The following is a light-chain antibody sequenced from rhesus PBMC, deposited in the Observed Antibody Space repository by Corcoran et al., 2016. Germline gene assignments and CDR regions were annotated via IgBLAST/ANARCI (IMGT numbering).Light chain of an antibody. CDR2: FAS. V-gene: IGKV4-1*01. Sequence: DIVMTQSPDSLAVSLGERVTINCKSSQSLSSSSNNKNYLAWSQQKPGRAPKFFFSFASARESGVPHLVSCSGSGTDFTLSISGLQAEDVAVYYCQQYSGAPYSFGQGTKVEIK. J-gene: IGKJ2*01. CDR1: QSLSSSSNNKNY. CDR3: QQYSGAPYS.